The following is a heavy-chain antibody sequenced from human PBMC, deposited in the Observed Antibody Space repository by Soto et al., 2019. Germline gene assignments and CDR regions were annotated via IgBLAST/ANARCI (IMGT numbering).Heavy chain of an antibody. D-gene: IGHD2-21*01. V-gene: IGHV5-10-1*01. CDR3: ARHIVVVNSLHTDFDS. CDR1: GYSFTSYW. CDR2: IDPSDSYT. Sequence: PGESVKVSCKGSGYSFTSYWISWVRQMPGKGLEWMGRIDPSDSYTNSSPSFQGHVTISADKSISTAYMQWSSLKASDTAMYYSARHIVVVNSLHTDFDSCGQGTMSTVST. J-gene: IGHJ5*01.